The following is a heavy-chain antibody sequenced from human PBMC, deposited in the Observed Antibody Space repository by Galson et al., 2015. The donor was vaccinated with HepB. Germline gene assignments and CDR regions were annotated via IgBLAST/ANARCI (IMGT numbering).Heavy chain of an antibody. Sequence: QSGAEVKKPGESLKISCKGSGYSFTSYWIGWVRQMPGKGLEWMGIIYPGDSDTRYSPSFQGQVTMSADKPISTAYLQWSSLKASDSAVFYCARSHSPRGPDAFDIWGQGTMVTVSS. CDR1: GYSFTSYW. CDR3: ARSHSPRGPDAFDI. D-gene: IGHD2-21*01. J-gene: IGHJ3*02. V-gene: IGHV5-51*04. CDR2: IYPGDSDT.